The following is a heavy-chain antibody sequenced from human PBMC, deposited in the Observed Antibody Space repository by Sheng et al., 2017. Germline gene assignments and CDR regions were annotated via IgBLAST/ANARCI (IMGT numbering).Heavy chain of an antibody. J-gene: IGHJ3*02. V-gene: IGHV4-38-2*02. CDR3: ARDIARVVVGPPAFDI. D-gene: IGHD2-15*01. CDR1: GYSIGSGYY. Sequence: QVQLQESGPGLVKPSETLSLTCTVSGYSIGSGYYWGWIRQSPGKGLEWIGSIHHSGSTYYNPSLKSRVTISADTSKNQLSLKLSSVTAADAAVYYCARDIARVVVGPPAFDIWGQGTMVPVSS. CDR2: IHHSGST.